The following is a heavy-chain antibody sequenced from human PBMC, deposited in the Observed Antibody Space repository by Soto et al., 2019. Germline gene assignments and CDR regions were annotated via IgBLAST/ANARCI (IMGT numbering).Heavy chain of an antibody. Sequence: SETLSLTCTVACGSISSYYRSWIRQPAGKGLEWIGRIYTSGSTNYNPSLKSRVNMSVDTSKNQFSLKLSSVTAADTAVYYCARFLRTSLGMDVWGQGTTVTVSS. V-gene: IGHV4-4*07. J-gene: IGHJ6*02. CDR2: IYTSGST. D-gene: IGHD1-1*01. CDR1: CGSISSYY. CDR3: ARFLRTSLGMDV.